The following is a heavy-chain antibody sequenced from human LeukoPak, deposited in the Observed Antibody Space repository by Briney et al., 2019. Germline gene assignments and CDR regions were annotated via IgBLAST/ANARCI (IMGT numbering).Heavy chain of an antibody. CDR1: GFTFGDYA. CDR3: TRDLCSSTSCYAPFDY. Sequence: GGSLRLSCTASGFTFGDYAMSWVRQAPGKGLEWVAFIRSKAYGGTTEYAASVKGRFTISRDDSKSIAYLQMNSLKTEDTAVYYRTRDLCSSTSCYAPFDYWGQGTLVTVSS. J-gene: IGHJ4*02. CDR2: IRSKAYGGTT. V-gene: IGHV3-49*04. D-gene: IGHD2-2*01.